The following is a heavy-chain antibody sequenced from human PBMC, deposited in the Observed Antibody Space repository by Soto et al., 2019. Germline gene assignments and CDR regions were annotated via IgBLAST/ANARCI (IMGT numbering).Heavy chain of an antibody. V-gene: IGHV3-23*01. J-gene: IGHJ4*02. CDR3: AKERSSDWSPHFFDS. D-gene: IGHD6-19*01. CDR1: GFTFTDYA. CDR2: ISGSGGST. Sequence: EVQLLQSGGGLVQPGGSLRLSCAASGFTFTDYAMSWVRQAPGKALEWVSAISGSGGSTYYADPVKGRFTISRDNSKNTLYLQMNSLRAEDRAVYYCAKERSSDWSPHFFDSWGQGTLVTVSS.